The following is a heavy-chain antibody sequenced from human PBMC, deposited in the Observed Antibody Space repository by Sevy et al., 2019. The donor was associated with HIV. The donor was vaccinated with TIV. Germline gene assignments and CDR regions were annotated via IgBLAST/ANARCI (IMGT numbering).Heavy chain of an antibody. Sequence: SETLSLTCTVSGGSISSSSYYWGWIRQPPGKGLEWIGSIYYSGSTYYNPSLKSRVTISVDTSKNQFSLKLSSVTAADTAVYYCARHGPHIVGATRKYYFGYWGQGTLVTVSS. CDR1: GGSISSSSYY. CDR3: ARHGPHIVGATRKYYFGY. D-gene: IGHD1-26*01. J-gene: IGHJ4*02. V-gene: IGHV4-39*01. CDR2: IYYSGST.